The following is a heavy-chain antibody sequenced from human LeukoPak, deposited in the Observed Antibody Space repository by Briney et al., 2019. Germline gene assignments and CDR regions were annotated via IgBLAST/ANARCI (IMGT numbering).Heavy chain of an antibody. J-gene: IGHJ3*02. V-gene: IGHV1-69*13. Sequence: SVTVSCTASGGTFSSYAISWVRQAPGQGLEWMGGIIPIFGTANYAQKFQGRVTITADESTSTAYMELSSLRSEDTAVYYCARDLKMATISYAFDIWGQGTMVTVSS. D-gene: IGHD5-24*01. CDR3: ARDLKMATISYAFDI. CDR2: IIPIFGTA. CDR1: GGTFSSYA.